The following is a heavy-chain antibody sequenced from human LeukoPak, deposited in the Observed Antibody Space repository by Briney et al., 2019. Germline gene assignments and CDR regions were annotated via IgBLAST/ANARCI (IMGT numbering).Heavy chain of an antibody. D-gene: IGHD3-10*01. Sequence: PSETLSLTCTVSGGSISSGDYYWSWIRQPPGKGLEWIGYTYYSGSTYYNPSLKSRVTISVDTSKNQFSLKLSSVTAADTAVYYCARGLGVRGVTNWFDPWGQGTLVTVSS. J-gene: IGHJ5*02. V-gene: IGHV4-30-4*01. CDR1: GGSISSGDYY. CDR2: TYYSGST. CDR3: ARGLGVRGVTNWFDP.